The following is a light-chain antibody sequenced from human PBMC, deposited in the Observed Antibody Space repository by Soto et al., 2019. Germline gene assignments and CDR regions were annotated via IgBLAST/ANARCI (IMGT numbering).Light chain of an antibody. Sequence: EIQMTQSPSSMSASVGDRVTISCRASRTISSYLIWYKQKPGKAPQLLIYGASTLQSGVSSRFSGSGFGTDFTLTITNLQPEDFATYYCQQSYSSPRTFGQGTKIDIK. CDR2: GAS. CDR3: QQSYSSPRT. CDR1: RTISSY. J-gene: IGKJ2*02. V-gene: IGKV1-39*01.